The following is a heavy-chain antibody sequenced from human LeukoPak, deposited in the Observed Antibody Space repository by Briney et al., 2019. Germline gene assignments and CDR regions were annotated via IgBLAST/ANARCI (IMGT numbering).Heavy chain of an antibody. D-gene: IGHD3-16*01. V-gene: IGHV4-34*01. J-gene: IGHJ4*02. CDR3: AGASYYDYVWGSPLFDY. CDR2: INHSGST. CDR1: GGSFSGYY. Sequence: PSETLSLTCAVYGGSFSGYYWSWIRQPPGKGLEWLGEINHSGSTNYNPSLKSRVTISVDTSKNQFSLKLSSVTAADTAVYYCAGASYYDYVWGSPLFDYWGQGTLVTVSS.